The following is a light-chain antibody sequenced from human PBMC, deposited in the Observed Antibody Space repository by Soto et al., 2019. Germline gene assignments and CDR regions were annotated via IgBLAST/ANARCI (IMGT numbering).Light chain of an antibody. CDR2: DGS. V-gene: IGLV2-23*01. CDR3: CSYAGSSTLVV. J-gene: IGLJ2*01. CDR1: SSDVGSYNL. Sequence: HSVLTQPASVSGSPGQSITISCTGTSSDVGSYNLVSWYQQHPGKAPKLMIYDGSKRPSGVSNRFSGSKSGNTASLTIAGLQAADEADYYCCSYAGSSTLVVFGGGTKLTVL.